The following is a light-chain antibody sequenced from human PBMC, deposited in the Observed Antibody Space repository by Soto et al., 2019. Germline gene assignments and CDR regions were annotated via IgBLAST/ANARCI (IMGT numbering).Light chain of an antibody. V-gene: IGLV2-14*03. CDR1: SSDVGAYNY. CDR3: NSYTTSSTRV. CDR2: DVT. Sequence: QSVLTQPASVSGSPGQSITISCTGTSSDVGAYNYVSWYQQHSGKAPKLMIYDVTNRPSGVSNRFSGSKSGNTASLTISGLKADEEAEYYCNSYTTSSTRVFGGGTKLTVL. J-gene: IGLJ2*01.